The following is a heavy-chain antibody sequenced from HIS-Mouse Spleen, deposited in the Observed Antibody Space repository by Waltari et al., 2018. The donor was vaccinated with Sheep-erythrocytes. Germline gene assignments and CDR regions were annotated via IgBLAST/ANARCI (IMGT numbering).Heavy chain of an antibody. J-gene: IGHJ4*02. V-gene: IGHV3-21*01. CDR3: ARVASGATFDY. CDR1: GFTFSSHS. CDR2: ISSSSSYI. Sequence: EVQLVESGGGLVKPGGSLRRSCPASGFTFSSHSINWVRQAPGKGLEWVSSISSSSSYIYYADSVKGRFTISRDNAKNSLYLQMNSLRAKDTAVYYCARVASGATFDYWGQGTLVTVSS. D-gene: IGHD1-26*01.